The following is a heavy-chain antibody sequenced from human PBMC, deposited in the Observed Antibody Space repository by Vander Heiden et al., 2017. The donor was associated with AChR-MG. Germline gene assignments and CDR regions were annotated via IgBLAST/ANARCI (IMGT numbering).Heavy chain of an antibody. D-gene: IGHD1-7*01. CDR1: GGSFRGYY. J-gene: IGHJ4*02. Sequence: QVQLQQWGAGLLKPSETLSLTCAVYGGSFRGYYWSWIRQPTGKGLEWIGEINHSGSTNYTPSLKSRVTISVDTSKNQFSLLLSSVTAAAPAVYFCARGLDRWNYLVDYWGPGPLVTVSS. V-gene: IGHV4-34*01. CDR2: INHSGST. CDR3: ARGLDRWNYLVDY.